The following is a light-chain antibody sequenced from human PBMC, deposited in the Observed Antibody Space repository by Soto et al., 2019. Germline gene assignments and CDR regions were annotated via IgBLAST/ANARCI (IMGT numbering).Light chain of an antibody. CDR3: MQALQTPLT. CDR1: QSLQHSDGYNY. J-gene: IGKJ4*01. V-gene: IGKV2-28*01. CDR2: LGS. Sequence: DIVMTQSPVSLPVTPGEPASITCRSSQSLQHSDGYNYLDWYLQKPGQSPQLLIYLGSNRASGVPDRFSGSGSGTDFTLKISRVEAEDVGVYYCMQALQTPLTFGGGTKVEIK.